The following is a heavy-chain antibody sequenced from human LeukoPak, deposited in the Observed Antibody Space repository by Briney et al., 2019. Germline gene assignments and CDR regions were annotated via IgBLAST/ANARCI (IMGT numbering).Heavy chain of an antibody. CDR1: GFTFSSYE. D-gene: IGHD5-24*01. Sequence: GSLRLSCAASGFTFSSYEMNWVRQAPGKGLEWVSYIDSSSSNIHYADSVKGRFTISRDNAKNSLYLQMNSLRAEDTAVYYCARTKEMASISYFDSWGQGTLVTVSS. CDR3: ARTKEMASISYFDS. J-gene: IGHJ4*02. CDR2: IDSSSSNI. V-gene: IGHV3-48*03.